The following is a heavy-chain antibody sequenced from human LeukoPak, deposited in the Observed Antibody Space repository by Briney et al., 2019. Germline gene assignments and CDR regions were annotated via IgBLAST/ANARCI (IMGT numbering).Heavy chain of an antibody. CDR2: INPNSGGT. CDR3: AREIAVAVHYYYGMDV. Sequence: ASVKVSFKASGYTFTGYYMHWVRQPPGQGLEWMGFINPNSGGTNYAQKFQDRVTMTRDTSISTAYMELSRLRSDDTAVYYCAREIAVAVHYYYGMDVWGQGTTVTVSS. V-gene: IGHV1-2*02. CDR1: GYTFTGYY. J-gene: IGHJ6*02. D-gene: IGHD6-19*01.